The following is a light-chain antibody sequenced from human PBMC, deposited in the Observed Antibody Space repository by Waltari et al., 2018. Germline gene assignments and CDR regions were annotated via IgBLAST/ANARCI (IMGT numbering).Light chain of an antibody. CDR1: QKITTS. Sequence: DIQMTQSPSSLSASVGDRVTITCRASQKITTSLNWYQQKLGKAPNLMIYDASSVQSGVPARFRGSGSETDFNLTISSLQPEDFAIYYCQQRYRTPPTFGGGTRVEI. CDR2: DAS. V-gene: IGKV1-39*01. J-gene: IGKJ4*01. CDR3: QQRYRTPPT.